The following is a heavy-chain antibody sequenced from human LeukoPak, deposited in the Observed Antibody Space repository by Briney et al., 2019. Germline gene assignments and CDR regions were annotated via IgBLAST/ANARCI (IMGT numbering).Heavy chain of an antibody. CDR1: EFTFSNYW. Sequence: GGSLRLSCADPEFTFSNYWRSWVCQAPGKGLEWVANIKFDGSEIFYVDSVKGRFTISRDNAKNSLYLQMDSLRGEDTAVYYCARWVGAFRGGTHYWGQGTLVTVSS. CDR3: ARWVGAFRGGTHY. D-gene: IGHD1-1*01. V-gene: IGHV3-7*01. CDR2: IKFDGSEI. J-gene: IGHJ4*02.